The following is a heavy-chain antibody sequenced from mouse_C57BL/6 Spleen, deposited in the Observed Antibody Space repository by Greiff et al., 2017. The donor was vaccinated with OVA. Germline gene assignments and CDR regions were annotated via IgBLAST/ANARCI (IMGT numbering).Heavy chain of an antibody. CDR2: IDPSDSYT. D-gene: IGHD2-4*01. CDR1: GYTFTSYW. V-gene: IGHV1-69*01. CDR3: ARDYDYDAGFAY. Sequence: QVQLQQPGAELVMPGASLKLSCKASGYTFTSYWMHWVKQRPGQGLEWIGEIDPSDSYTNYNQKFKGKSTLTVDKSSSTAYMQLSSLTSEDSAVYYCARDYDYDAGFAYWGQGTLVTVSA. J-gene: IGHJ3*01.